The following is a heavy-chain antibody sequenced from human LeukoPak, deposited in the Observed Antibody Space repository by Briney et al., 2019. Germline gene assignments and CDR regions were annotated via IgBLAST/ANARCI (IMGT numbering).Heavy chain of an antibody. CDR1: GFTVSSNY. J-gene: IGHJ3*02. V-gene: IGHV3-53*01. CDR2: IYSGGST. CDR3: ARQTAPHPYYDSSCFDAFDI. Sequence: RAGGSLRLSCAASGFTVSSNYMSWVRQAPGKGLEWVSVIYSGGSTYYADSVKGRFTISRDNSKNTLYLQMNSLRAEDTAVYYCARQTAPHPYYDSSCFDAFDIWGQGTMVTVSS. D-gene: IGHD3-22*01.